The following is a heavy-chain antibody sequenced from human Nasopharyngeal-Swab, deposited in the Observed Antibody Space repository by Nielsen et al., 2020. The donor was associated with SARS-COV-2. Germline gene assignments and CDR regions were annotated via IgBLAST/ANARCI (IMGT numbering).Heavy chain of an antibody. V-gene: IGHV4-59*01. CDR2: IYYSGST. Sequence: WIRQPPGKGLEWIGYIYYSGSTNYNPSLKSRVTISVDTSKNQFSLKLSPVTAADTAVYYCARGPDRNYDFWSGYYTPSSHYYYYMDVWGKGTTVTVSS. D-gene: IGHD3-3*01. J-gene: IGHJ6*03. CDR3: ARGPDRNYDFWSGYYTPSSHYYYYMDV.